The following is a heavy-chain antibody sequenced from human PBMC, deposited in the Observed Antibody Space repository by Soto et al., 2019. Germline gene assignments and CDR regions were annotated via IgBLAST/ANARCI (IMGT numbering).Heavy chain of an antibody. D-gene: IGHD2-8*01. CDR1: GGSISSGGYY. CDR3: AREQAGYCTNGVCRSNWFDP. V-gene: IGHV4-31*03. J-gene: IGHJ5*02. CDR2: IYYSGST. Sequence: QVQLQESGPGLVKPSQTLSLTCTVSGGSISSGGYYWSWIRQHPGKGLEWIGYIYYSGSTYYNPYLKSRVTISVDTSKNQFSLKLSSVTAADTAVYYCAREQAGYCTNGVCRSNWFDPWGQGTLVTVSS.